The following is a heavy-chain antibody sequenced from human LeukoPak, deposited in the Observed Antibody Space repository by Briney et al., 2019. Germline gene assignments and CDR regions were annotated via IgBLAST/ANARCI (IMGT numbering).Heavy chain of an antibody. CDR2: IRSKANSYAT. CDR1: GFTFSGSA. CDR3: AALLYASDYYYYGMDV. D-gene: IGHD2-2*02. J-gene: IGHJ6*02. Sequence: GGSLRLSCAASGFTFSGSAMHWVRQASGKGLEWVGRIRSKANSYATAYAASVKGRFTISRDDSKNTAYLQMNSLKTEDTAVYYCAALLYASDYYYYGMDVWGQGTTVTASS. V-gene: IGHV3-73*01.